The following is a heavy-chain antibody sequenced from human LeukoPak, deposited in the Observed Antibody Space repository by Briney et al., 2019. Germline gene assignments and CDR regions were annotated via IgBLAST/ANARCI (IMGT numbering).Heavy chain of an antibody. CDR3: ARAMTTVIGSFDY. CDR1: GGSISSYY. Sequence: SETLSLTCTVSGGSISSYYWSWIRQPPGKGLEWIGYIYYSGSTNYNPSLKSRVTISVNTSKNQFPLKLSSVTAADTAVYCCARAMTTVIGSFDYWGQGTLVTVSS. J-gene: IGHJ4*02. V-gene: IGHV4-59*01. CDR2: IYYSGST. D-gene: IGHD4-17*01.